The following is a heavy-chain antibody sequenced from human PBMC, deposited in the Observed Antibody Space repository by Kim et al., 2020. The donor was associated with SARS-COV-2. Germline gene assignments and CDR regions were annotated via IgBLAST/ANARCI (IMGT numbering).Heavy chain of an antibody. J-gene: IGHJ3*02. Sequence: SETLSLTCTVSGGSISSYYWSWIRQPPGKGLEWIGYIYYSGSTNYNPSLKSRVTISVDTSKNQFSLKLSSVTAADTAVYYCARNPQYYDTSDAFDIWGQGTMVTVSS. V-gene: IGHV4-59*01. D-gene: IGHD3-22*01. CDR1: GGSISSYY. CDR3: ARNPQYYDTSDAFDI. CDR2: IYYSGST.